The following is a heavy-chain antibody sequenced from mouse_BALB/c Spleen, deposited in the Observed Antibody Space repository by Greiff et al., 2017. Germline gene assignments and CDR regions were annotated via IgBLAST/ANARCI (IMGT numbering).Heavy chain of an antibody. CDR3: ARHYYGSSGRGAIDY. Sequence: QVQLQQSGAELVRPGTSVKISCKASGYTFTNSWLGWVKQRPGHGLEWIGDIYPGGGYTNYNEKFKGKATLTADTSSSTAYMQLSSLTSEDSAVYFCARHYYGSSGRGAIDYWGQGTSVTVSS. D-gene: IGHD1-1*01. V-gene: IGHV1-63*02. CDR2: IYPGGGYT. J-gene: IGHJ4*01. CDR1: GYTFTNSW.